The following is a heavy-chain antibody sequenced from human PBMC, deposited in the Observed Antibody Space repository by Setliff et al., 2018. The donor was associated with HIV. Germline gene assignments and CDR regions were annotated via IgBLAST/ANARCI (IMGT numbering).Heavy chain of an antibody. D-gene: IGHD3-10*01. CDR2: IHTTGSP. CDR1: GVYISNYH. V-gene: IGHV4-4*09. CDR3: ARGLVNLSRYYYYYMDV. Sequence: ETLSLTCTISGVYISNYHWGWIRQPPGRGLEWIGSIHTTGSPKNNPSLKSRCTISVDTAKNQFSLKLSSVTAADTAVYYCARGLVNLSRYYYYYMDVWGKGTTVTVSS. J-gene: IGHJ6*03.